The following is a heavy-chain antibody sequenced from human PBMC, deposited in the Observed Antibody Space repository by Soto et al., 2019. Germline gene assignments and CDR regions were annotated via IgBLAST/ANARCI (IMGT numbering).Heavy chain of an antibody. CDR3: ARVGRYDMDV. J-gene: IGHJ6*02. Sequence: SETLSLTCAVYGGSFSGYSWSWIRQPPGKGLEWIGEINHSGSTNYNPSLKSRVTISVDTSKNQFSLKLSSVTAADTAVYYCARVGRYDMDVWGQGTTVTVSS. CDR1: GGSFSGYS. V-gene: IGHV4-34*01. CDR2: INHSGST. D-gene: IGHD1-26*01.